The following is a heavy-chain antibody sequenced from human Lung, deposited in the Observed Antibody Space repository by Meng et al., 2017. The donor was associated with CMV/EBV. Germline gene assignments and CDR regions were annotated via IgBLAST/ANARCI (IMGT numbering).Heavy chain of an antibody. J-gene: IGHJ1*01. CDR1: GASITNHNW. Sequence: QVEWGESGPALVRPSATRATPWMCSGASITNHNWWAWVRQPPGKGLEWIGEIPHRGSSAYNPSLKSRVSMSIDKSKNQFSLKLTSVTAADTAVYHCLRRSGGSVWGQGTLVTVSS. CDR3: LRRSGGSV. D-gene: IGHD3-10*01. CDR2: IPHRGSS. V-gene: IGHV4-4*02.